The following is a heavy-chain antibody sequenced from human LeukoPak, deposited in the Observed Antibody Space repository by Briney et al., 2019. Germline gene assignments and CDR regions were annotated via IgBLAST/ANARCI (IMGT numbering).Heavy chain of an antibody. CDR3: ARHLGYRRSSATPLDY. V-gene: IGHV1-18*01. J-gene: IGHJ4*02. CDR2: ISASNGNT. CDR1: GYTFTSYG. D-gene: IGHD6-6*01. Sequence: AAVKVSCTASGYTFTSYGISWVRQAPGQGLEWMGWISASNGNTNYAQKLQGRVTMTTDPSTRTAYMELRSLRSDDTAVFYCARHLGYRRSSATPLDYWGQGTLVTVSS.